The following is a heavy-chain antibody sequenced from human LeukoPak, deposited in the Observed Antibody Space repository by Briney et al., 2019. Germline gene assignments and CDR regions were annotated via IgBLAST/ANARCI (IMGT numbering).Heavy chain of an antibody. V-gene: IGHV4-59*01. D-gene: IGHD5-24*01. J-gene: IGHJ6*03. CDR1: GVSITTYY. CDR2: IYYSGST. CDR3: ARASSGQRRDGYNYYYYYYMDV. Sequence: SETLSLTCTVSGVSITTYYWSWVRQPPGKGLEWFGFIYYSGSTNYNPSLKSRVTISVDTSKNQFSLKLSSVTAADTAVYHCARASSGQRRDGYNYYYYYYMDVWGKGTTVTVSS.